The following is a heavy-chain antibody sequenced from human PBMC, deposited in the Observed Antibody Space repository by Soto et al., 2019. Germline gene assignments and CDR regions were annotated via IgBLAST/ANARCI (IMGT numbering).Heavy chain of an antibody. J-gene: IGHJ4*02. Sequence: EVQLVESGGGLVQPGGSLRLSCAASGFTFNNYEMHWVRQAPGKGLEWISYISNTETAIYYADSVTGRFTISRDNAKRLLYLQMNSLTVDDTAVYYCAREMPTNLPYFDLWGQGTLVTVSS. CDR3: AREMPTNLPYFDL. D-gene: IGHD1-1*01. V-gene: IGHV3-48*03. CDR2: ISNTETAI. CDR1: GFTFNNYE.